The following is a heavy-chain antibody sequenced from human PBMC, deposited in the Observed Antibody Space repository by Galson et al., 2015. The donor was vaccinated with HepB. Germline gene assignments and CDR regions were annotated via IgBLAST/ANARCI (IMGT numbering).Heavy chain of an antibody. V-gene: IGHV2-5*02. CDR1: GFSLSTSEVG. J-gene: IGHJ4*02. CDR3: AHSPRYCFSTSCTDAVFDY. CDR2: IYWDDDK. D-gene: IGHD2-2*01. Sequence: PALVKPTQTLTLTCTFSGFSLSTSEVGVGWIRQPPGKALEWLALIYWDDDKRYSPSLKSRLTITKDTSKNQVVLTMTNMDPVDTATYFCAHSPRYCFSTSCTDAVFDYWGQGTLVTVSS.